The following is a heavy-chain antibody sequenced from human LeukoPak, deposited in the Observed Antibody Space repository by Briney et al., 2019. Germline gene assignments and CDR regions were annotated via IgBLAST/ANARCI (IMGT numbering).Heavy chain of an antibody. CDR2: IYTSGST. CDR3: ARTPRTAMVTFDY. D-gene: IGHD5-18*01. Sequence: SETLSLTCTVSGGSISSGSYYWSWIRQPAGKGLEWIGRIYTSGSTNYNPSLKSRVTISVDTSKNQFSLKLSSVTAADTAVYYCARTPRTAMVTFDYWGQGTLVTVSS. V-gene: IGHV4-61*02. J-gene: IGHJ4*02. CDR1: GGSISSGSYY.